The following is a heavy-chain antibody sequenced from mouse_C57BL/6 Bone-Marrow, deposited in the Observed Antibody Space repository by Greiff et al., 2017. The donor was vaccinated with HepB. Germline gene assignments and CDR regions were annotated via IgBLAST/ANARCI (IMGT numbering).Heavy chain of an antibody. D-gene: IGHD2-1*01. CDR2: INRGSGGT. CDR3: AREGNYGNYFDY. CDR1: GFAFTNYL. Sequence: VQLVESGAELVRPGTSVKVSCKASGFAFTNYLIEWVKQWPGQGLEWIGVINRGSGGTNYNEKFKGKATLTVDKASSTAYMQLSSLTSEDSAVYFCAREGNYGNYFDYWGHGTTLTVSA. V-gene: IGHV1-54*01. J-gene: IGHJ2*01.